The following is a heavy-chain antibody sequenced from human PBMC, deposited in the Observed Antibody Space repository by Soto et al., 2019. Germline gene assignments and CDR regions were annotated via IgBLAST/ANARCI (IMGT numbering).Heavy chain of an antibody. D-gene: IGHD5-12*01. CDR2: IRGDGVNT. J-gene: IGHJ4*02. CDR1: GFTFTNYW. V-gene: IGHV3-74*01. CDR3: ARDEVATTVDY. Sequence: PGGSLRLSCAASGFTFTNYWMYWVRQAPGKGLVWVSRIRGDGVNTQYADSVKGRFTISRDNAGNTLYLQMKGLRAEDTAVYYCARDEVATTVDYWGQGTLVTVSS.